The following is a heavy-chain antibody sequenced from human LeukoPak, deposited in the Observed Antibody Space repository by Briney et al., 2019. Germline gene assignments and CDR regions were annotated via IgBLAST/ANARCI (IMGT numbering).Heavy chain of an antibody. Sequence: SETLSLTCTVSGGSISSYYWSWIRQPPGKGLEWIGYIYYSGNTNYNPSLKSRVTISVDPPKNQFSLKLRSVTAADTAVYYCARVGGGTSGWYGLFDYWGQGTLVTVSS. J-gene: IGHJ4*02. V-gene: IGHV4-59*01. D-gene: IGHD6-19*01. CDR1: GGSISSYY. CDR3: ARVGGGTSGWYGLFDY. CDR2: IYYSGNT.